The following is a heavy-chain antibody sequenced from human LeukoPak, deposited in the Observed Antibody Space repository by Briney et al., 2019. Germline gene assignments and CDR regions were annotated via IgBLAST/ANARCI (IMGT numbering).Heavy chain of an antibody. J-gene: IGHJ4*02. CDR2: IYYSGST. V-gene: IGHV4-61*01. D-gene: IGHD6-25*01. CDR1: GGSVSSGSYY. Sequence: PSDTLSLTCTVSGGSVSSGSYYWSWIRQPPGKGLEWIGNIYYSGSTNYSPSLKSRVTISVDTSKNQFFLRLTSLTAADTAVYFCARGTLGGYSSGWPFLDYWGQGTLVTVSS. CDR3: ARGTLGGYSSGWPFLDY.